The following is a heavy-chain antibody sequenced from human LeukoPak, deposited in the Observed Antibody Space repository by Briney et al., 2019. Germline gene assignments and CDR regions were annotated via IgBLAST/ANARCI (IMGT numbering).Heavy chain of an antibody. CDR3: ARASRRDGYNDVGPGAFDI. CDR2: ISYDGSNK. D-gene: IGHD5-12*01. J-gene: IGHJ3*02. V-gene: IGHV3-30-3*01. Sequence: GGSLRPSCAASGFTFSSYAMHWVRQAPGKGLEWVAVISYDGSNKYYADSVKGRFTISRDNSKNTLYLQMNSLRAEDTAVYYCARASRRDGYNDVGPGAFDIWGQGTMVTVSS. CDR1: GFTFSSYA.